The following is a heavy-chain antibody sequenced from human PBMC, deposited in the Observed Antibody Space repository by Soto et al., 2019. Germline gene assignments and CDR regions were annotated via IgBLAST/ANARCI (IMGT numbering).Heavy chain of an antibody. D-gene: IGHD2-21*01. J-gene: IGHJ4*02. CDR2: ISGGAIST. Sequence: EVQLLESGGGLVQPGGSLRLSCAASGFIFRDYAMTCVRQAPGKGLEWVSSISGGAISTYYADSVKGRFTVSRDNSKNTLYLQMRSLRAEDTAIYYCAKEARAYCGTAGDNWGQGTLVTVSS. CDR1: GFIFRDYA. CDR3: AKEARAYCGTAGDN. V-gene: IGHV3-23*01.